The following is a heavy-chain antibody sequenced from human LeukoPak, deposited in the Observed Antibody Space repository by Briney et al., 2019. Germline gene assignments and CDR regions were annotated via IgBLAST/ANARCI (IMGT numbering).Heavy chain of an antibody. V-gene: IGHV1-69*13. CDR3: ARGSRRETYYYYYYMDV. CDR1: GYTFTGYY. Sequence: SVKVSCKASGYTFTGYYMHWVRQAPGQGLEWMGGIIPIFGTANYAQKFQGRVTITADESTSTAYMELSSLRSEDTAVYYCARGSRRETYYYYYYMDVWGKGTTVTVSS. CDR2: IIPIFGTA. J-gene: IGHJ6*03.